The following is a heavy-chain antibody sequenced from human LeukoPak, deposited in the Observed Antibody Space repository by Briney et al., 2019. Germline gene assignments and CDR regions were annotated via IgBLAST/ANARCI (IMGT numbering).Heavy chain of an antibody. J-gene: IGHJ3*02. CDR2: MNPNSGNT. D-gene: IGHD6-13*01. V-gene: IGHV1-8*03. Sequence: ASVKVSCKASGYTFTSYDVNWVRQATGQGLEWMGWMNPNSGNTGYAQKFQGRVTITRNTSISTAYMELSSLRSEDTAVYYCARGPIAAAGYADAFDIWGQGTMVTVSS. CDR1: GYTFTSYD. CDR3: ARGPIAAAGYADAFDI.